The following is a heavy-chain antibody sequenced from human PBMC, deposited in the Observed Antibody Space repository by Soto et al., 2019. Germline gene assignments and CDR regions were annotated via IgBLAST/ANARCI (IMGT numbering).Heavy chain of an antibody. D-gene: IGHD6-19*01. V-gene: IGHV3-15*01. CDR1: GFTFSNAW. Sequence: GGSLRLSCAASGFTFSNAWMSWVRQAPGKGLEWVGRIKSNTDGGTTGYAAPVKGRFTISRDDSKNTLYLQMNSLKTEDTAVYYCTTGFPDPYSSGWLAYWGQGTLVTVSS. J-gene: IGHJ4*02. CDR2: IKSNTDGGTT. CDR3: TTGFPDPYSSGWLAY.